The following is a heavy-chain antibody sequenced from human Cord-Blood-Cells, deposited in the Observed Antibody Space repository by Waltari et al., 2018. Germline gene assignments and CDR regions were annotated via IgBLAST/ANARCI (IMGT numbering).Heavy chain of an antibody. CDR3: ARALNRYNWNYGY. V-gene: IGHV1-2*02. D-gene: IGHD1-7*01. J-gene: IGHJ4*02. Sequence: QVQLVQSGAEVKKPGASVKVSCKASGYTFTGSYMHWVRQAPGQGLEWMGWINPNSGGTNYAQKFQGRVTMTRDTSINTAYMELSRLRSDDTAVYYCARALNRYNWNYGYWGQGTLVTVSS. CDR1: GYTFTGSY. CDR2: INPNSGGT.